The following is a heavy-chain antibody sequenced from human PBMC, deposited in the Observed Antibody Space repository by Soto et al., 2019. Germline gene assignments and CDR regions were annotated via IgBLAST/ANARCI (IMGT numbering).Heavy chain of an antibody. CDR1: GYTFINYA. CDR3: ARQALYGSGNDAFDI. Sequence: GASVKVSCKASGYTFINYAMHWVRQAPGQRLEWMGWINAGNGNTKYSQNFQGRVTITRDTSASTAYMELSSLRSEDTAVYYCARQALYGSGNDAFDIWGQGTMVTVSS. V-gene: IGHV1-3*01. D-gene: IGHD3-10*01. J-gene: IGHJ3*02. CDR2: INAGNGNT.